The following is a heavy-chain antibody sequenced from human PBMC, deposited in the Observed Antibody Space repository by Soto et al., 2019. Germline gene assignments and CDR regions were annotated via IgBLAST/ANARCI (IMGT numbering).Heavy chain of an antibody. CDR1: GGTFYTYT. CDR2: ITPIYPTT. Sequence: QVQLVQSGAEVRKPGSSVQVSCKASGGTFYTYTFSWVRQAPGQGLEWMGSITPIYPTTNYAEKFQGRLTVTADGSTSTSYMELSSLTSYATAVYYCARIPRYSFPASDDLDSWGQGTLVTVSS. CDR3: ARIPRYSFPASDDLDS. J-gene: IGHJ4*02. V-gene: IGHV1-69*15. D-gene: IGHD5-18*01.